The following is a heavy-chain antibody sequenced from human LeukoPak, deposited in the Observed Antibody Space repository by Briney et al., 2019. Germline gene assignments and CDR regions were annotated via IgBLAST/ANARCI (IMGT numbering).Heavy chain of an antibody. CDR2: IYYSGST. CDR3: AKGGVAYYYDSSGYPFDY. Sequence: GSLRLSCSASGFTFSSFAMNWVRQPPGKGLEWIGSIYYSGSTYYSPSLKSRVTISVDTSKNQFSLKLSSVTAADTAVYYCAKGGVAYYYDSSGYPFDYWGQGTLVTVSS. CDR1: GFTFSSFA. D-gene: IGHD3-22*01. V-gene: IGHV4-39*01. J-gene: IGHJ4*02.